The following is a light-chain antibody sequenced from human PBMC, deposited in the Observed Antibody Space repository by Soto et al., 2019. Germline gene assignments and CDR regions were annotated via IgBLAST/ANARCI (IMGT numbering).Light chain of an antibody. J-gene: IGKJ1*01. CDR3: QQYGFSPKT. Sequence: EIVLAQSPATLSLSPGDRASLSCRASQSVSSFLAWYQQKPGQAPRLLIYDASKRATGIPARFSGSGSGTDFTLTITSLEPEDFAVYYCQQYGFSPKTFGQGTKVEIK. CDR1: QSVSSF. CDR2: DAS. V-gene: IGKV3-11*01.